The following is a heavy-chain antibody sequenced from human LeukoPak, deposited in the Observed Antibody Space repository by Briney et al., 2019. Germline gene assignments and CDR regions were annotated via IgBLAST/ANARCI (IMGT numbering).Heavy chain of an antibody. CDR1: GGSISSYY. D-gene: IGHD1-26*01. V-gene: IGHV4-59*08. J-gene: IGHJ3*02. CDR3: ARHTLVGARNAFDI. CDR2: MYYSGNT. Sequence: SETLSLTCNVSGGSISSYYWSWIRQPPGKGLEWIGYMYYSGNTNYNPSLKSRVTTSVDSSKNQFSLKLSSVTAADTAVYYCARHTLVGARNAFDIWGQGTIVTVSS.